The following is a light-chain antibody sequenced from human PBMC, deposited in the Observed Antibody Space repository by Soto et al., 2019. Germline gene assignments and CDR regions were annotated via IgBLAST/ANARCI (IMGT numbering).Light chain of an antibody. V-gene: IGKV1-39*01. CDR3: QQSYSIPRT. J-gene: IGKJ3*01. CDR2: AAS. Sequence: IQMTQSPSSLSASVGGRVAITCRASQNIDKYLHWYQQKPGKAPKLLIYAASSLQSGVPSRFSGSGSGTDFTLTINNLQPEDFATYYCQQSYSIPRTFGPGTKVDIK. CDR1: QNIDKY.